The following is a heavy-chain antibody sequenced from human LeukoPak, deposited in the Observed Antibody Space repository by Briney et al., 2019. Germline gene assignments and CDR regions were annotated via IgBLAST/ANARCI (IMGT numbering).Heavy chain of an antibody. V-gene: IGHV3-72*01. CDR3: ARWGTMVRGVSPRAFDI. J-gene: IGHJ3*02. CDR2: TRNKANSYTT. CDR1: GFTFSDHY. Sequence: GGSLRLSCAASGFTFSDHYMDWVRQAPGKGLEWVGRTRNKANSYTTAYAASVKGRFTISRDDSKNSLYLQMNSLKTEDTAVYYCARWGTMVRGVSPRAFDIWGQGTMVTVSS. D-gene: IGHD3-10*01.